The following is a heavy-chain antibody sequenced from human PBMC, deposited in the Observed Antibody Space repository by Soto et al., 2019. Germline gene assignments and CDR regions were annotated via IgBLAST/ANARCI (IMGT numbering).Heavy chain of an antibody. V-gene: IGHV1-18*01. CDR2: ITSYNGAT. D-gene: IGHD2-21*01. CDR3: ARDRYSGGYWQGPNLDI. J-gene: IGHJ4*02. Sequence: QVQLVQSGSEEKTPGASVKVSCKASGYTFTSYGITWVRQAPGQGLEWVGWITSYNGATNYAQSFKGRVTLTADTSTSTTYMEMTSLRSDDTAVYYCARDRYSGGYWQGPNLDIWGEGTLVTVSS. CDR1: GYTFTSYG.